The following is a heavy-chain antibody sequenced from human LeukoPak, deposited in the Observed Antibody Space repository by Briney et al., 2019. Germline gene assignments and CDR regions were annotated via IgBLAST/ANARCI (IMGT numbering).Heavy chain of an antibody. Sequence: GASVKVSCKASGGTFSTYAISWVRQAPGQGLEWMGGIIPIFGTAHHAQKFQGRVTITTDESTSTAYMELSSLRAEDTAVYFCARVARVFYQLPGWLDYWGQGTLVTVSS. CDR2: IIPIFGTA. CDR3: ARVARVFYQLPGWLDY. J-gene: IGHJ4*02. D-gene: IGHD2-2*01. V-gene: IGHV1-69*05. CDR1: GGTFSTYA.